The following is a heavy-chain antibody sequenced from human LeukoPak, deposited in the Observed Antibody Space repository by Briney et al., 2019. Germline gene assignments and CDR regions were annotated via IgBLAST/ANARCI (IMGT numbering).Heavy chain of an antibody. CDR1: GFTFSSYW. CDR3: ARDKIVGATQFDY. D-gene: IGHD1-26*01. Sequence: GGSLRLSCAASGFTFSSYWMSWVRQAPGKELEWVANIKQDGSEKYYVDSVKGRFTISRDNAKNSLYLQMNSLRAEDTAVYYCARDKIVGATQFDYWGQGTLVTVSS. V-gene: IGHV3-7*01. CDR2: IKQDGSEK. J-gene: IGHJ4*02.